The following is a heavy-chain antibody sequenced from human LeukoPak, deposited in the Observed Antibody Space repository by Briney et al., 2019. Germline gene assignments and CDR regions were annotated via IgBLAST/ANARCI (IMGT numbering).Heavy chain of an antibody. D-gene: IGHD6-13*01. CDR2: ISWNSGSI. V-gene: IGHV3-9*03. J-gene: IGHJ4*02. CDR3: ARQQQLFPLFDY. Sequence: GGSLRLSCAASGFTFDDYAMHWVRQAPGKGLEWVSGISWNSGSIGYADSVKGRFTISRDNAKNSLYLQMNSLRAEDMALYYCARQQQLFPLFDYWGQGTLVTVSS. CDR1: GFTFDDYA.